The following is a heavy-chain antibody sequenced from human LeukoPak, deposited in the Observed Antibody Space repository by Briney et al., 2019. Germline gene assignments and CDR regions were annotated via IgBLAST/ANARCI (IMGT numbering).Heavy chain of an antibody. V-gene: IGHV3-15*01. CDR2: IKSKTEGGTT. D-gene: IGHD4-17*01. Sequence: GGSLRLSCAASGFTFSNAWMSWVRQAPGKGLEWVGRIKSKTEGGTTDYAAPVKGRFTISRDDSKNTLYLQMNSLKTEDTAVYYCTTASTVTTKLAAHWGQGTLVTVSS. CDR1: GFTFSNAW. J-gene: IGHJ4*02. CDR3: TTASTVTTKLAAH.